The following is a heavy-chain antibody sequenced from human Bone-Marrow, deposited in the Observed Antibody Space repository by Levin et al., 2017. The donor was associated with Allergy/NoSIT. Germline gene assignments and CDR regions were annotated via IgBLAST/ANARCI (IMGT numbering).Heavy chain of an antibody. CDR3: STVRYCTSGVCYPRYYYYYGMDV. D-gene: IGHD2-8*01. V-gene: IGHV3-15*07. Sequence: PGESLKISCAASGFTFSNAWINWVRQAPGKGLEWVGRIKGKTDGGTTDYAAPVKGRFTISRDDSKNMLYLQMNSLKIEDTAVYYCSTVRYCTSGVCYPRYYYYYGMDVWGQGTTVTVSS. CDR1: GFTFSNAW. CDR2: IKGKTDGGTT. J-gene: IGHJ6*02.